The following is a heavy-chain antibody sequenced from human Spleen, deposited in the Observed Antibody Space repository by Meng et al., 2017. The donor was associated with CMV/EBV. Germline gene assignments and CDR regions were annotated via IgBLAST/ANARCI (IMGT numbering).Heavy chain of an antibody. CDR1: GYSISSGYY. CDR3: AKYYDFWSGYYDDY. D-gene: IGHD3-3*01. V-gene: IGHV4-38-2*02. Sequence: ESLKISCSVSGYSISSGYYWGWIRQPPGKGLEWIGSIYHSGSTYYNPSLKSRVTISVDTSKNQFSLKLNSVTAADTAVYYCAKYYDFWSGYYDDYWGQGTLVTVSS. J-gene: IGHJ4*02. CDR2: IYHSGST.